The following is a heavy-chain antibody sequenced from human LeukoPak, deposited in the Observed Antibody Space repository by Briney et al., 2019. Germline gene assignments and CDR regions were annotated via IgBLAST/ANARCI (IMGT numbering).Heavy chain of an antibody. CDR3: ARERGRWPQNWFDP. Sequence: GGSLRLSCAASGFTFSDYYMSWIRQAPGKGLEWVSYISSSGSTIYYADSVKGRFTISRDNAKNSLYLQMNSLRAEDTAVYYRARERGRWPQNWFDPWGQGTLVTVSS. J-gene: IGHJ5*02. CDR2: ISSSGSTI. V-gene: IGHV3-11*01. CDR1: GFTFSDYY. D-gene: IGHD4-23*01.